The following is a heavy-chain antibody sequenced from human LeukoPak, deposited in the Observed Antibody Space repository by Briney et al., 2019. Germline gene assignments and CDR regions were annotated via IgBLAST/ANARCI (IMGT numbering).Heavy chain of an antibody. Sequence: GGSLRLSCAASGFTFSSYAMSWVRQAPGKGLEWVSAISGSGGSTYYADSVKGRFTISRDNSKNTLYLQMNSLRADDTAVYYCAKDNAYSSGWLYYFDYWGQGTLVTVSS. D-gene: IGHD6-19*01. J-gene: IGHJ4*02. CDR3: AKDNAYSSGWLYYFDY. CDR1: GFTFSSYA. CDR2: ISGSGGST. V-gene: IGHV3-23*01.